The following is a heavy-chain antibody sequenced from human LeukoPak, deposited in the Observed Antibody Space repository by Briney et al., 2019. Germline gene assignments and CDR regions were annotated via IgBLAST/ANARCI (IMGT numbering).Heavy chain of an antibody. CDR3: ARNSYYEYYFDY. D-gene: IGHD5-12*01. J-gene: IGHJ4*02. CDR2: IWNDGSNK. V-gene: IGHV3-33*01. Sequence: GGPLRLSCAASGFTFSTYGMHWVRQAPGKGLEGVAFIWNDGSNKYYADSVKGRFTIYRDNYKNTLYLQMNSLRAEDTAVYYCARNSYYEYYFDYWGQGTLVTVSS. CDR1: GFTFSTYG.